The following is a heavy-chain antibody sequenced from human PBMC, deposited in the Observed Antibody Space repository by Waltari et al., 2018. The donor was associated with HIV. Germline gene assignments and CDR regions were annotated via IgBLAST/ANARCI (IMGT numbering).Heavy chain of an antibody. J-gene: IGHJ6*03. Sequence: QVQLQQWGAGLLKPSETLSLTCAVYGGSFSGYYWSWIRQPPGKGLEWIGEINHSGSTNYNPSLKSRVTISVDTSKNQFSLKPSSVTAADTAVYYCATAHYDFWSGYSSGGNNMDVWGKGTTVTVSS. CDR2: INHSGST. CDR3: ATAHYDFWSGYSSGGNNMDV. V-gene: IGHV4-34*01. D-gene: IGHD3-3*01. CDR1: GGSFSGYY.